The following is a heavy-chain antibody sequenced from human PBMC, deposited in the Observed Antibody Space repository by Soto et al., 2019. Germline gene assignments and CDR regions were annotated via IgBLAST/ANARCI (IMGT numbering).Heavy chain of an antibody. J-gene: IGHJ4*02. CDR2: IIPIFGTA. D-gene: IGHD1-26*01. CDR3: ASSHSHYHANRLPTYYFDY. CDR1: GGTFSSYA. V-gene: IGHV1-69*01. Sequence: QVQLVQSGAEVKKPGSSVKVSCKASGGTFSSYAISWVRQAPGQGLEWMGGIIPIFGTANYAQNFQGRVTITADESTSTAYMELRSLRSEDTAVYYCASSHSHYHANRLPTYYFDYWGQGTLVTVSS.